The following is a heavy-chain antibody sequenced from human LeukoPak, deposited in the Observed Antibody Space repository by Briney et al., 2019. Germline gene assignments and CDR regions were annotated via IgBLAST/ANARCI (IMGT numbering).Heavy chain of an antibody. Sequence: AASVKVSRNASGYTFTGYYMHWVRLAPGQGLEWMGWINPNSGGTNYAQKFQGWVTMTRDTSISTAYMELSRLRSDDTAVYYCARAVDTAMGGGFDYWGQGTLVTVSS. CDR2: INPNSGGT. CDR3: ARAVDTAMGGGFDY. V-gene: IGHV1-2*04. J-gene: IGHJ4*02. CDR1: GYTFTGYY. D-gene: IGHD5-18*01.